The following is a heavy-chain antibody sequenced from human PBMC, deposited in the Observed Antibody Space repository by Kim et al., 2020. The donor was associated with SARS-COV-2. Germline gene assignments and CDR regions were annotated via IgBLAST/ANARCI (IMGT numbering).Heavy chain of an antibody. D-gene: IGHD3-3*01. Sequence: SETLSLTCTVSGGSISSSSYYWGWIRQPPGKGLEWIGSIYYSGSTYYNPSLKSRVTISVDTSKNQFSLKLSSVTAADTAVYYCARGDFWSGQLDPWGQGTLVTVSS. CDR3: ARGDFWSGQLDP. V-gene: IGHV4-39*07. J-gene: IGHJ5*02. CDR1: GGSISSSSYY. CDR2: IYYSGST.